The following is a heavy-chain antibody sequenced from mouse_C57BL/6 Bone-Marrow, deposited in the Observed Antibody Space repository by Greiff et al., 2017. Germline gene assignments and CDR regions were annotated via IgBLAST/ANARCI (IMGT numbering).Heavy chain of an antibody. Sequence: EVQLQQSGPVLVKPGASVKMSCKASGYTFTDYYMNWVKQSHGKSLEWIGGINPYNGGTSYNQKFKGKATLTVDKSSSTAYMELNSLTSEDSAVYYCAREYGYPNEDYWGQGTTLTVSS. V-gene: IGHV1-19*01. J-gene: IGHJ2*01. CDR2: INPYNGGT. CDR1: GYTFTDYY. D-gene: IGHD1-2*01. CDR3: AREYGYPNEDY.